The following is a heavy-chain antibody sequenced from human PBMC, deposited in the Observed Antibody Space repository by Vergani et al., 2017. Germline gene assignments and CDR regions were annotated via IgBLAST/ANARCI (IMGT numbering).Heavy chain of an antibody. Sequence: VQLVQSGAEVKKPGASVKVSCKASGYTFTSYYMHWVRQAPGQGLEWMGIINPSGGSTSYAQKFQGRVTMTRDTSKSQFSLRLTSVTAADSAIYYCAGDTHSWQRADRWGQGLLVSVSS. CDR1: GYTFTSYY. D-gene: IGHD6-13*01. CDR3: AGDTHSWQRADR. V-gene: IGHV1-46*01. CDR2: INPSGGST. J-gene: IGHJ5*02.